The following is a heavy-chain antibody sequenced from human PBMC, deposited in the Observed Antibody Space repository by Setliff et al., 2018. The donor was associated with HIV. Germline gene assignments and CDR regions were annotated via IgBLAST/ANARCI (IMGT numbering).Heavy chain of an antibody. J-gene: IGHJ4*02. CDR2: LSPSGTT. D-gene: IGHD4-17*01. Sequence: SETLSLTCTVSGDSISSDFYWGWIRQPPGKELEWIGELSPSGTTRSNPSLQSQVTISLDTSNNQFSLKLTSVTAADTAMYYCASFFVTTVTNQDYWGQGTPVTVS. CDR3: ASFFVTTVTNQDY. V-gene: IGHV4-38-2*02. CDR1: GDSISSDFY.